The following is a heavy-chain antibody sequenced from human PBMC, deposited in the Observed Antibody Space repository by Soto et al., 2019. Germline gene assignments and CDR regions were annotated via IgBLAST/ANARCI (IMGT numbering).Heavy chain of an antibody. CDR2: ISYDGSHK. CDR1: GFTFSSFS. J-gene: IGHJ4*02. Sequence: GGSLRLSCAASGFTFSSFSLHWVRQAPGKGLEWLALISYDGSHKYNADAVKGRFTISRDNSKNTLYLQLNSLRLEDTAVYYCARTTTVAGTPELDYWGQGTLVTVSS. CDR3: ARTTTVAGTPELDY. D-gene: IGHD6-19*01. V-gene: IGHV3-30-3*01.